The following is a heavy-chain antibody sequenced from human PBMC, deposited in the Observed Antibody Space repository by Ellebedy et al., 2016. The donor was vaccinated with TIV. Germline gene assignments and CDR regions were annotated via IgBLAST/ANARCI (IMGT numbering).Heavy chain of an antibody. CDR2: ITESGGNT. Sequence: GESLKISCAASGLTFSSHAMSWVRQAPGKGLEWVSSITESGGNTYYADSVKGRFTISRDNSKNTLYLQMNSLRAEDTAVYYCARQPLYSSGWVDYWGQGTLVTVSS. J-gene: IGHJ4*02. V-gene: IGHV3-23*01. CDR1: GLTFSSHA. D-gene: IGHD6-19*01. CDR3: ARQPLYSSGWVDY.